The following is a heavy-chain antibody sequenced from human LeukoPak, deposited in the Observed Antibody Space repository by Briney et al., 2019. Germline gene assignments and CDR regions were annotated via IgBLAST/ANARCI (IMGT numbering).Heavy chain of an antibody. Sequence: PSETLSLTCTVSGGSISSYYWSWIRQPPGKGLEWIGYIYYSGSTNYNPSLKSRATISVDTSKNQFSLKLRSVTAADTAVYYCARVTGYVIEDYFVYWGQGTLVTVSS. V-gene: IGHV4-59*01. D-gene: IGHD3-22*01. J-gene: IGHJ4*02. CDR2: IYYSGST. CDR1: GGSISSYY. CDR3: ARVTGYVIEDYFVY.